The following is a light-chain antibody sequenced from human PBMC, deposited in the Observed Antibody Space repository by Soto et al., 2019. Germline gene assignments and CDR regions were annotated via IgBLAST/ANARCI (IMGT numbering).Light chain of an antibody. CDR3: QQYGSSPWT. Sequence: EIVLTQSPGTLFLYPGERATLSCRASQSVSSSYLAWYQQKPGQAPRLLIYGASSRATGIPDRFSGSGSGTDFTLTISRLEPEDFAVYYCQQYGSSPWTFGQGTKVDIK. V-gene: IGKV3-20*01. CDR2: GAS. J-gene: IGKJ1*01. CDR1: QSVSSSY.